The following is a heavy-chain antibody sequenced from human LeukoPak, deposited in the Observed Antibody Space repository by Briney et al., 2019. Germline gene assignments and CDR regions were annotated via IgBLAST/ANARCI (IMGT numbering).Heavy chain of an antibody. CDR3: ARDSIRSSGWYGLDY. D-gene: IGHD6-19*01. J-gene: IGHJ4*02. Sequence: GGSLRVSCAASGFTFSSYSMNWVRQAPGKGLEWVSSISSSSSYIYYADSVKGRFTISRDNAKNSLYLQMNSLRAEDTAVYYCARDSIRSSGWYGLDYWGQGTLVTVSS. CDR2: ISSSSSYI. CDR1: GFTFSSYS. V-gene: IGHV3-21*01.